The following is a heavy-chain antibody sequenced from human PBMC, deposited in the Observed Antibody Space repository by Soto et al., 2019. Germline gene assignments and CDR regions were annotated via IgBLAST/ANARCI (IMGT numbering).Heavy chain of an antibody. V-gene: IGHV3-23*01. Sequence: GGSLRLSCAASGFTFISSAMNWVRQAPGKGLEWVSSISGNGVGTYYADSVKGRFTISRDNSKNTLYLQMNSLRAEDTAVYYCAKVTPLYYYDSSGYYEWGQGTLVTVS. CDR1: GFTFISSA. CDR2: ISGNGVGT. CDR3: AKVTPLYYYDSSGYYE. J-gene: IGHJ4*02. D-gene: IGHD3-22*01.